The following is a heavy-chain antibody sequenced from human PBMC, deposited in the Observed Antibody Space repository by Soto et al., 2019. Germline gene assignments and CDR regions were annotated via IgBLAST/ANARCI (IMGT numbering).Heavy chain of an antibody. CDR3: ARVGETGTTDPRGGMDV. V-gene: IGHV1-3*01. D-gene: IGHD1-7*01. J-gene: IGHJ6*02. CDR2: INAGNGNT. Sequence: ASVKVSFKASGYTFTSYAMHWVRQAPGQRLEWMGWINAGNGNTKYSQKFQGRVTITRDTSASTAYMELSSLRSEDTAVYYCARVGETGTTDPRGGMDVWGQGTTVTVSS. CDR1: GYTFTSYA.